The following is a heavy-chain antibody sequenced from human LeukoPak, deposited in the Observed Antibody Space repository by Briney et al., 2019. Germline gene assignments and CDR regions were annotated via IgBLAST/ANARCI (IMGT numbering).Heavy chain of an antibody. Sequence: PSETLSLTCTVSGYSISSGYYLGWIRQPPGKGLEWIGSIYHSGNTYYNPSLKSRVTISVDTSKNQFSLKLSSVTAADTAVYYCARESGDTTGGLYWGQGTLVTVSS. CDR2: IYHSGNT. V-gene: IGHV4-38-2*02. CDR3: ARESGDTTGGLY. D-gene: IGHD4-17*01. J-gene: IGHJ4*02. CDR1: GYSISSGYY.